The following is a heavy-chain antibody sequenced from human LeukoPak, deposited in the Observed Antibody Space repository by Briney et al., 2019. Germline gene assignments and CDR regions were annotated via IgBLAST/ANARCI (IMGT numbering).Heavy chain of an antibody. Sequence: PSQTLSLTCTVPGGSISSGDYYWSWVRQPPGKGLEWIGYIYYSGSTYYNPSLKSRVTISVDTSKNQFSLKLSSVTAADTAVYYCARGENYDILTGYLFDYWGQGTLVTVSS. J-gene: IGHJ4*02. CDR2: IYYSGST. V-gene: IGHV4-30-4*01. CDR3: ARGENYDILTGYLFDY. CDR1: GGSISSGDYY. D-gene: IGHD3-9*01.